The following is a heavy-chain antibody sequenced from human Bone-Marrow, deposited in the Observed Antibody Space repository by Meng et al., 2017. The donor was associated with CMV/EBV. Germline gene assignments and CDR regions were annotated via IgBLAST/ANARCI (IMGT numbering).Heavy chain of an antibody. CDR3: ARSHEWLSPFDY. CDR2: IIPIFGTA. J-gene: IGHJ4*02. D-gene: IGHD3-3*01. V-gene: IGHV1-69*05. Sequence: CKASGGTPNTYAISWVRQAPGQGLEWMGGIIPIFGTANYAQEFQGRVTITTVESTSTAYMELDSLRSEDTAVYFCARSHEWLSPFDYWGQGTLVTVSS. CDR1: GGTPNTYA.